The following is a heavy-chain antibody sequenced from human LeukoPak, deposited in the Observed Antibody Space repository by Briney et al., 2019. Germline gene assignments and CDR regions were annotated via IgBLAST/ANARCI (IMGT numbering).Heavy chain of an antibody. J-gene: IGHJ4*02. V-gene: IGHV3-15*01. Sequence: PGGSLRLSCAASGFTFSNAWMSWVRQAPGKGLEWVGRIKSKTDGGTTDYAAPVKGRFTISRDDSKNTLYPQMNSLKTEDIAVYYCTEAHYDSSGSDYWGQGTLVTVSS. D-gene: IGHD3-22*01. CDR1: GFTFSNAW. CDR2: IKSKTDGGTT. CDR3: TEAHYDSSGSDY.